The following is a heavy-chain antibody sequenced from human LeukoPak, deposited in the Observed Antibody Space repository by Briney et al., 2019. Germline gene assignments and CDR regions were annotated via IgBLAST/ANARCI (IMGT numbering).Heavy chain of an antibody. CDR1: GGSISSYY. D-gene: IGHD4-17*01. CDR2: IYYSGNT. Sequence: SSETLSLTCTVSGGSISSYYWSWIRQPPGKGLEWIGYIYYSGNTNYNPSLKSRVTISVDTSKNQFSLKLSSVTAADTAVYYCARAAFDYGDYEGVDAFDIWGQGTMVTVSS. CDR3: ARAAFDYGDYEGVDAFDI. V-gene: IGHV4-59*01. J-gene: IGHJ3*02.